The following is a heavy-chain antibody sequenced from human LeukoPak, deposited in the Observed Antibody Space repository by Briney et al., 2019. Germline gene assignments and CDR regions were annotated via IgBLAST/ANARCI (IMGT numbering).Heavy chain of an antibody. CDR2: ISDYNGNT. D-gene: IGHD4-11*01. V-gene: IGHV1-18*01. J-gene: IGHJ5*02. Sequence: ASVKVSCKASGYTFTSYGISWVRHAPGQGLEWKGWISDYNGNTNYAQKLQGRVTMTTDTYTSTAYMELRSLRSDDTAVYYCAIHLYRDSLPVSWFYPWAQGTLVTVSS. CDR3: AIHLYRDSLPVSWFYP. CDR1: GYTFTSYG.